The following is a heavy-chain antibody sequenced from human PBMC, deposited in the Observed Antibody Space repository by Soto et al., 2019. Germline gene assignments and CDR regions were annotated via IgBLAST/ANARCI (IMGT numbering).Heavy chain of an antibody. D-gene: IGHD3-9*01. V-gene: IGHV1-18*01. CDR1: GYTFSNFG. J-gene: IGHJ5*02. CDR3: ARGGIRYFDWGGPRGWFDP. CDR2: ISGYNGNT. Sequence: QVQLVQSGAEVKKPGASVKVSCKASGYTFSNFGISWVRQAPGQGLEWMGWISGYNGNTKYAKEFQGRVTMTTDTSTSTVYMELRSLGSDDTAVYYCARGGIRYFDWGGPRGWFDPWGQGTLVTVSS.